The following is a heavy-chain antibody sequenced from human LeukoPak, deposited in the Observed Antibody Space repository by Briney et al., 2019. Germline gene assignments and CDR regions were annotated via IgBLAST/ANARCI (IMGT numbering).Heavy chain of an antibody. CDR1: GFTFSSYW. V-gene: IGHV3-74*01. Sequence: GGSLRLSCAASGFTFSSYWMHWVRQAPGKGLVWVSRINSDGSSTSYADSVKGRLTISRDNAKNTLYLQMNGLRDEDTAVYYCAKGGRNVIDYWGQGTLVTVSS. J-gene: IGHJ4*02. CDR3: AKGGRNVIDY. D-gene: IGHD1-26*01. CDR2: INSDGSST.